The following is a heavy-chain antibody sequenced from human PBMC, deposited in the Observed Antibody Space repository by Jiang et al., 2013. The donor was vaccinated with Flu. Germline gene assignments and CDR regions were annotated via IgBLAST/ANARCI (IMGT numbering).Heavy chain of an antibody. Sequence: SGAEVKKPGASVKVSCKASGYTFTGYYMHWVRQAPGQGLEWMGWINPNSGGTNYAQKFQGRVTMTRDTSISTAYMELSRLRSDDTAVYYCARDGKMITFGGVIVIGLFDYWGQGTLVTVSS. D-gene: IGHD3-16*02. J-gene: IGHJ4*02. V-gene: IGHV1-2*02. CDR1: GYTFTGYY. CDR2: INPNSGGT. CDR3: ARDGKMITFGGVIVIGLFDY.